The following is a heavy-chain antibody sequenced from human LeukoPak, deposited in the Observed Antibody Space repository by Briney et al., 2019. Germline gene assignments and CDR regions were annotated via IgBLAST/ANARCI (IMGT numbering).Heavy chain of an antibody. V-gene: IGHV1-69*04. CDR3: ARASGYCSSTSCHDAFDI. Sequence: SVKVSCKASGGTFSSYAISWVRQAPGQGLEWMGRIIPIFGIANYAQKFQGRVTITADKSTSTAYMELSGLRSEDTAVYYCARASGYCSSTSCHDAFDIWGQGTMVTVSS. CDR1: GGTFSSYA. J-gene: IGHJ3*02. CDR2: IIPIFGIA. D-gene: IGHD2-2*03.